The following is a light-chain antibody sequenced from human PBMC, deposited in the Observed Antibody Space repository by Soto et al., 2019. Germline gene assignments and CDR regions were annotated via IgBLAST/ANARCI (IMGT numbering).Light chain of an antibody. CDR2: ASS. CDR3: QQSYSTQWT. Sequence: DIQMTQSPSSLSGSVGDRVTITCRASQSISSYLNWYQQKPGKARKLLIYASSSLQSGVPSRFSGSGSGTDFTLTISSLQPEDFATYYCQQSYSTQWTFSQGTKVDIK. V-gene: IGKV1-39*01. J-gene: IGKJ1*01. CDR1: QSISSY.